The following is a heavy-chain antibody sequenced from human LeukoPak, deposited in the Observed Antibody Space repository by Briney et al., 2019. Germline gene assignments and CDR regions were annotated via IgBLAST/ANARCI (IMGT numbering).Heavy chain of an antibody. D-gene: IGHD6-6*01. CDR1: GFTFSSYA. V-gene: IGHV3-64*01. CDR2: ISSNGGST. Sequence: GGSLRLSCAASGFTFSSYAMHWVRQAPGKGLEYVSAISSNGGSTYYANSVKGRFTISRDNAKNSLYLQMNSLRAEDTAVYYCATSSIAARSTDYWGQGTLVTVSS. CDR3: ATSSIAARSTDY. J-gene: IGHJ4*02.